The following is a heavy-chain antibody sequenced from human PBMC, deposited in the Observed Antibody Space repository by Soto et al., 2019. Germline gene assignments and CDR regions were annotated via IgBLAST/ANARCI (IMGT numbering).Heavy chain of an antibody. D-gene: IGHD2-2*02. J-gene: IGHJ4*02. Sequence: GESLKISCTGSGYSFTNYWIGWVRQMPGKGLEWMGIIYPGASNTRYSPSFQGQVTISADKSISTAYLQWSSLKASDTAMYFCARQGYCSNTACYTVDYWGQGTLVTVSS. CDR3: ARQGYCSNTACYTVDY. V-gene: IGHV5-51*01. CDR1: GYSFTNYW. CDR2: IYPGASNT.